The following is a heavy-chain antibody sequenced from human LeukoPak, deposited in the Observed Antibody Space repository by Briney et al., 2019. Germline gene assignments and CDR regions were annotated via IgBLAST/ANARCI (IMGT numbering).Heavy chain of an antibody. CDR3: ARENRAQLDAFDI. D-gene: IGHD1-1*01. CDR2: INHSGST. J-gene: IGHJ3*02. V-gene: IGHV4-34*01. Sequence: PSETLSLTCAVYGGSFSGYYWSWIRQPPGKGLEWIGEINHSGSTNYNPSLKSRVTISVDTSKNQFSPKLSSVTAADTAVYYCARENRAQLDAFDIWGQGTMVTVSS. CDR1: GGSFSGYY.